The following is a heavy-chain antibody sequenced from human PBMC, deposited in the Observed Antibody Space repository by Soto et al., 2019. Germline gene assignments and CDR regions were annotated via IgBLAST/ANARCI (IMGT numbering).Heavy chain of an antibody. Sequence: GGSLRLSCAASGFTFNIYGMHWVRQAPGKGLEWVAVISYDGSNKNYEASVKGRFTILRDNSKNTLYLQMDSLRAEDTAVYYCAKQQSYYYDSSGYYLDYWGQGTLVTVSS. CDR3: AKQQSYYYDSSGYYLDY. D-gene: IGHD3-22*01. CDR1: GFTFNIYG. V-gene: IGHV3-30*18. J-gene: IGHJ4*02. CDR2: ISYDGSNK.